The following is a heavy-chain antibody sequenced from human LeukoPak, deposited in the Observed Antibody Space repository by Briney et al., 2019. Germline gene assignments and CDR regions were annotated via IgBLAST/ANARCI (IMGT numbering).Heavy chain of an antibody. CDR3: ARDHSNWIYAPDF. CDR2: ISASNGNT. V-gene: IGHV1-18*01. D-gene: IGHD2-2*03. CDR1: GFTFTTYG. Sequence: ASVKVSCKASGFTFTTYGISWVRQAPGQGLQWLGWISASNGNTNYAQKFRDRVTMSTDTSTGTAYLDVRSLTSDDTAVYYCARDHSNWIYAPDFWGQGTLVIVSS. J-gene: IGHJ4*02.